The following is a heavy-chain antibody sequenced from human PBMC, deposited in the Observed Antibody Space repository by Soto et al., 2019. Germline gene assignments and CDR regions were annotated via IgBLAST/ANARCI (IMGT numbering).Heavy chain of an antibody. Sequence: EVQLVQSGAEVKKPGESLKISCKGSGYSFTSYWIGWVRQMPRKGLEWMGIIYPGDSDTRYSPSFQGQVTISADKSISTAYLQWSSLKASDTAMYYCALGYCSSTSCQALFDPWGQGTLVTVSS. D-gene: IGHD2-2*01. CDR3: ALGYCSSTSCQALFDP. V-gene: IGHV5-51*03. CDR2: IYPGDSDT. J-gene: IGHJ5*02. CDR1: GYSFTSYW.